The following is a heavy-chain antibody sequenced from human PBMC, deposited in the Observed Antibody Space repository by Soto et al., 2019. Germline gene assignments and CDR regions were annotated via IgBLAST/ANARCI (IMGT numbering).Heavy chain of an antibody. J-gene: IGHJ5*02. Sequence: ASVKVSCEASGYTFTGYYMHWVRQAPGQGLEWMGWINPNSGGTNYAQKFQGRVTMTRDTSISTAYMELSRLRSDDTAVYYCARDXGTMIVVVITPSSWFDPWGQGTLVTVSS. V-gene: IGHV1-2*02. CDR2: INPNSGGT. CDR1: GYTFTGYY. D-gene: IGHD3-22*01. CDR3: ARDXGTMIVVVITPSSWFDP.